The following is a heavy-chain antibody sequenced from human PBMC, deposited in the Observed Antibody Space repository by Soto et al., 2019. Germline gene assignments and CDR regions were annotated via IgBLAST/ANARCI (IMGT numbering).Heavy chain of an antibody. V-gene: IGHV1-2*02. Sequence: GASVKVSCKASGYIFTGYYMHWVRQAPGQGLEWMGWINPNSGGTNYAQRFQGRVTMTRDTSISTAYLEVSSVKSDDTAMYYCARDGNFALRGYSFGFDFWGQGTLVTVSS. D-gene: IGHD5-18*01. J-gene: IGHJ4*02. CDR1: GYIFTGYY. CDR3: ARDGNFALRGYSFGFDF. CDR2: INPNSGGT.